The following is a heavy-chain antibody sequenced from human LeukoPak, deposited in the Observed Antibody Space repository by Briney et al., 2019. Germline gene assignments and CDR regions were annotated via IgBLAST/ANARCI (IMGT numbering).Heavy chain of an antibody. CDR2: ISAYNGNT. D-gene: IGHD3-3*01. J-gene: IGHJ4*02. CDR3: ARDFTYYDFWSGYYWHYFDY. V-gene: IGHV1-18*01. Sequence: GASVKVSCKASGYTFTSYGISWVRQAPGQGLEWMGWISAYNGNTNYAQKLQGRVTMTTDTSTSTAYMELRSLRSDDTAVYYCARDFTYYDFWSGYYWHYFDYWGKGTLVTVSS. CDR1: GYTFTSYG.